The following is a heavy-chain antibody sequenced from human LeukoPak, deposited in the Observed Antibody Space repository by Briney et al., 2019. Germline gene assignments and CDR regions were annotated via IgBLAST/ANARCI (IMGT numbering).Heavy chain of an antibody. CDR1: GYTFTSYD. CDR2: INPNSGNT. CDR3: ARGHGYCSAGSCQAFDY. Sequence: ASVKVSCKASGYTFTSYDINWVRQATGQGLEWMGWINPNSGNTGYAQKFQGRLTVTRSTSIGTAYMELSSLRSEDTAFYYCARGHGYCSAGSCQAFDYWGQGTLVTVSS. D-gene: IGHD2-15*01. V-gene: IGHV1-8*01. J-gene: IGHJ4*02.